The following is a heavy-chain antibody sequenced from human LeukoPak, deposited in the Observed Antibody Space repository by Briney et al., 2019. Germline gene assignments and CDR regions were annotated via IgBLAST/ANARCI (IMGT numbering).Heavy chain of an antibody. CDR2: MNPNSGNT. CDR1: GYTFSSYD. Sequence: GASVKVSGKASGYTFSSYDINWVRQATGQGLEWMGWMNPNSGNTGYAQKFQGRLNMTRNTSISTAYMELSSLRSEDTAVYYCARRVGSGWPVQHWGQGTLVTVSS. J-gene: IGHJ1*01. CDR3: ARRVGSGWPVQH. V-gene: IGHV1-8*01. D-gene: IGHD6-19*01.